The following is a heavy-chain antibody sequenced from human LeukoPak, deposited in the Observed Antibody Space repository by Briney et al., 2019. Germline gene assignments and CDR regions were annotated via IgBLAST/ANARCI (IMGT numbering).Heavy chain of an antibody. D-gene: IGHD2-15*01. CDR2: INPNSGGT. J-gene: IGHJ5*02. CDR1: GYTFTGYY. Sequence: GASVKVSCKASGYTFTGYYMHWVRQAPGQGLEWMGRINPNSGGTNYAQKFQGRVTMTRDTSISTAYMELSRLRSDDTAVYYCAAPGYCSGGSCYPNWFDPWGQGTLLNVSS. V-gene: IGHV1-2*06. CDR3: AAPGYCSGGSCYPNWFDP.